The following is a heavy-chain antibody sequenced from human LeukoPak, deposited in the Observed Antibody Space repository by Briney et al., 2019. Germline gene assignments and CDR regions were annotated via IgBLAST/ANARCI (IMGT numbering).Heavy chain of an antibody. V-gene: IGHV4-59*05. J-gene: IGHJ4*02. CDR2: MYYSGST. Sequence: SETLSLTCTVSGGSISSDYWSWIRQSPGKGLEWIGSMYYSGSTYYNPSLKSRVTISVDTSKNQFSLKLSSVTAADTAVYYCARLSTYYDVLTGYPSYFDYWGQGTLVIVSS. CDR1: GGSISSDY. D-gene: IGHD3-9*01. CDR3: ARLSTYYDVLTGYPSYFDY.